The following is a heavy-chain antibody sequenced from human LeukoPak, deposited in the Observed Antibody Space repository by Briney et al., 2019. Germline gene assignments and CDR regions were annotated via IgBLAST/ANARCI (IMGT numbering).Heavy chain of an antibody. CDR2: IKAGNGDT. V-gene: IGHV1-3*01. D-gene: IGHD2-21*01. J-gene: IGHJ4*02. CDR1: GYISTKYV. Sequence: GASVKVSCKASGYISTKYVVHWVRQAPGQRPEWMGWIKAGNGDTKYSQNFQDRLTITRDTSASTVYMELSSLTSEDTALYYCARDDCGDTCYPGGYWGQGTLVTVSS. CDR3: ARDDCGDTCYPGGY.